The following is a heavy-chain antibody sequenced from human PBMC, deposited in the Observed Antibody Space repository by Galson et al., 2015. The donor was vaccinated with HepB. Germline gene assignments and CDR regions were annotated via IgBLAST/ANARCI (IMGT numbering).Heavy chain of an antibody. V-gene: IGHV3-21*01. J-gene: IGHJ4*02. CDR3: ARDQEVKLWFGSIGY. CDR1: GFTFSSYS. Sequence: SLRLSCAAPGFTFSSYSMNWVRQAPGKGLEWVSSISSSSSYIYYADSVKGRFTISRDNAKNSLYLQMNSLRAEDTAVYYCARDQEVKLWFGSIGYWGQGTLVTVSS. D-gene: IGHD3-10*01. CDR2: ISSSSSYI.